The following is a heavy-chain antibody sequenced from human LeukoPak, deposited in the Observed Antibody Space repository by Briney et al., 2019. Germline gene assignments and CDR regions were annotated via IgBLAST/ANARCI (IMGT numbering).Heavy chain of an antibody. J-gene: IGHJ6*02. CDR2: ISGSGGST. CDR3: ARDPLRYCSGGSCYPNYYYGMDV. CDR1: GFTFSSYA. D-gene: IGHD2-15*01. Sequence: GGSLRLSCAASGFTFSSYAMSWVRQAPGKGLEWVSGISGSGGSTYYADSVKGRFTISRDNAKNSLYLQMNSLRAEDTAVYYCARDPLRYCSGGSCYPNYYYGMDVWGQGTTVTVSS. V-gene: IGHV3-23*01.